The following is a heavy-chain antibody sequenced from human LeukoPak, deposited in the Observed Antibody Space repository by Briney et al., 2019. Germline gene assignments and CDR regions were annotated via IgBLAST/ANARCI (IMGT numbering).Heavy chain of an antibody. CDR1: GFTFDDYA. J-gene: IGHJ4*02. D-gene: IGHD6-19*01. CDR2: ISWNSGSI. CDR3: AKATLGIAVAGPFDY. Sequence: GGSLRLSYAASGFTFDDYAMHWVRQAPGKGLEWVSGISWNSGSIGYADSVKGRFTISRDNAKNSLYLQMNSLRAEDTALYYCAKATLGIAVAGPFDYWGQGTLVTVSS. V-gene: IGHV3-9*01.